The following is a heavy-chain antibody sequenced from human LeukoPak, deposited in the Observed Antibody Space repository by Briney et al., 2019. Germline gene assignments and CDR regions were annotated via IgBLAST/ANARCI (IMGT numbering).Heavy chain of an antibody. Sequence: SETLSLTCTVSGGSISSYYWSWIRQPPGKGLEWIGEINHSGSTNYNPSLKSRVTISVDTSKNQFSLKLSSVTAADTAVYYCARHSSGWYGGFDPWGQGTLVTVSS. D-gene: IGHD6-19*01. CDR3: ARHSSGWYGGFDP. CDR2: INHSGST. J-gene: IGHJ5*02. V-gene: IGHV4-34*01. CDR1: GGSISSYY.